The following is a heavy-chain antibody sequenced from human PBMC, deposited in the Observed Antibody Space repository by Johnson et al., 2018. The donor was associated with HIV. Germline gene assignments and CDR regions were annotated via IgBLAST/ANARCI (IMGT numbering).Heavy chain of an antibody. CDR1: GFTVR. D-gene: IGHD6-19*01. CDR2: IYRGGST. Sequence: VQLVESGGGLIQPGGSLRLSCVASGFTVRKGLEWVSVIYRGGSTYYADSVKGRFTISRDNSKNTLYLQMNSLRAEDTAVYYCVGRGGQWLVQSAFDIWGQGTMVTVSS. V-gene: IGHV3-66*03. J-gene: IGHJ3*02. CDR3: VGRGGQWLVQSAFDI.